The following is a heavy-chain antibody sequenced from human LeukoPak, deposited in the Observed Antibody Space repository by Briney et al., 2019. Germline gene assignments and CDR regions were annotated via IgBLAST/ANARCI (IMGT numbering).Heavy chain of an antibody. CDR1: GFTFSDYY. CDR2: ISSSGNTI. V-gene: IGHV3-11*01. CDR3: ARETAINLNYTGGGWFDP. D-gene: IGHD2-21*02. J-gene: IGHJ5*02. Sequence: PGGSLRLSCAASGFTFSDYYMSWIRQAPGKGLQCVSYISSSGNTIYYADSVKGRFTISRDNAKNSLYLQMNSLRAEDTAVYYCARETAINLNYTGGGWFDPWGQGTLVTVSS.